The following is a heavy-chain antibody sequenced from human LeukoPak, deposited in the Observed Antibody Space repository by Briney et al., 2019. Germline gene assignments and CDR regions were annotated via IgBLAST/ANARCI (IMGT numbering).Heavy chain of an antibody. CDR1: GYSFTNYW. D-gene: IGHD3-10*01. CDR3: ARRENYYGSGTYFADASDF. CDR2: IYPGNSDT. Sequence: GESLKISCKGSGYSFTNYWIGWVRQMSGKGLEWVGIIYPGNSDTRYGPSFQGQVTISADKSITTAYLQWSSLKASDTGMYYCARRENYYGSGTYFADASDFWGQGTMVTVSS. J-gene: IGHJ3*01. V-gene: IGHV5-51*01.